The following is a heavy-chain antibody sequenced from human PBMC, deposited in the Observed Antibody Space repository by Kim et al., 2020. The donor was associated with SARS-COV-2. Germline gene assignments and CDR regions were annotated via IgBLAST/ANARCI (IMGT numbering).Heavy chain of an antibody. CDR2: ISSSSSYI. J-gene: IGHJ5*02. Sequence: GGSLRLFCAASGFTFSSYSMNWVRQAPGKGLEWVSSISSSSSYIYYADSVKGRFTISRDNAKNSLYLQMNSLRAEDTAVYYCARGDWEVLHNWFDPWGQGTRVSVA. D-gene: IGHD1-26*01. V-gene: IGHV3-21*01. CDR3: ARGDWEVLHNWFDP. CDR1: GFTFSSYS.